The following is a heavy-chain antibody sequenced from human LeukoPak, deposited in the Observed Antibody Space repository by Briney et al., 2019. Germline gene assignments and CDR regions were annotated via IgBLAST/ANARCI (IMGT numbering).Heavy chain of an antibody. CDR3: ARDYSGVRGVNIYPYYFDY. Sequence: ASVKVSCKASGYTFTSYGISWVRQAPGQGLEWMGIINPSGGSTSYAQKFQGRVTMTRDTSTSTVYMKLSSLRSEDTAVYYCARDYSGVRGVNIYPYYFDYWGQGTLVTVSS. CDR1: GYTFTSYG. J-gene: IGHJ4*02. D-gene: IGHD3-10*01. V-gene: IGHV1-46*01. CDR2: INPSGGST.